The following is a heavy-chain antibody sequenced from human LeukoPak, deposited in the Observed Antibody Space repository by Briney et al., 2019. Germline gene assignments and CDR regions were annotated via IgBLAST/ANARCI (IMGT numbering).Heavy chain of an antibody. D-gene: IGHD2-21*01. CDR1: GGSISSYY. Sequence: SETLSLTCTVSGGSISSYYWSWIRQPPGKGLEWIGHIYYSGSTNYNPSLKSRVTISVDTSKNQFSLKLSSVTAADPAVYYCARLAGHFDYWGQGTLVTVSS. J-gene: IGHJ4*02. V-gene: IGHV4-59*08. CDR2: IYYSGST. CDR3: ARLAGHFDY.